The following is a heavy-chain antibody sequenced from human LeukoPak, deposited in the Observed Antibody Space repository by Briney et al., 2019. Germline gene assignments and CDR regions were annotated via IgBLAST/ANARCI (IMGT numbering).Heavy chain of an antibody. CDR3: AREKGSLGRGNWFDP. CDR2: IYYSGST. D-gene: IGHD7-27*01. Sequence: SETLSLTCTVSGGSISSSSYYWGWIRQPPGKGLEWIGGIYYSGSTYYNPSLKSRVTISVDTSKNQFSLKLSSVTAADTAVYYCAREKGSLGRGNWFDPWGQGTLVTVSS. CDR1: GGSISSSSYY. V-gene: IGHV4-39*07. J-gene: IGHJ5*02.